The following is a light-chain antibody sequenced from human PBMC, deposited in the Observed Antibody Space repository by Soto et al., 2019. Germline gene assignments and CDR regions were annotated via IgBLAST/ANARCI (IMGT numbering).Light chain of an antibody. J-gene: IGKJ4*01. V-gene: IGKV3-11*01. CDR2: DAS. CDR3: QQRSNWPLT. CDR1: QSVSSY. Sequence: EFVFTQSPATLSLSPGKRPTLSCRASQSVSSYLAWYQQKPGQAPRLLIYDASNRATGIPARFSGSGSGTDFTLTISSLEPEDFAVYYCQQRSNWPLTFGGGTKVDNK.